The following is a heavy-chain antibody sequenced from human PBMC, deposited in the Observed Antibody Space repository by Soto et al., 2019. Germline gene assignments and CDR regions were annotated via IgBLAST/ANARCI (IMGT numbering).Heavy chain of an antibody. CDR3: ARGQHSPFLVVVPAAPSPFDY. CDR1: GFTVSSNY. V-gene: IGHV3-53*01. J-gene: IGHJ4*02. CDR2: IYSGGST. D-gene: IGHD2-2*01. Sequence: EVQLVESGGGLIQPGGSLRLSCAASGFTVSSNYMSWVRQAPGKGLEWVSAIYSGGSTYYADSVKGRFTISRDNSKNTLYLQMNSLRAEDTAVYYCARGQHSPFLVVVPAAPSPFDYWGQGTLVTVSS.